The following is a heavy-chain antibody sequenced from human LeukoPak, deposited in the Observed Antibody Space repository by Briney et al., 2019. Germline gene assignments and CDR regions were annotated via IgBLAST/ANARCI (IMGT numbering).Heavy chain of an antibody. Sequence: PGGSLRLSCAASGFTFSSDGIHWVRQAPGKGLEWVAFVSNNGIDKHYGDSVQGRFSTSRDNSKNTLYLEMKSLRVEDTAMYYCAKGITRDSYYLDYRGQGTLVTVSS. D-gene: IGHD1-20*01. CDR3: AKGITRDSYYLDY. J-gene: IGHJ4*02. V-gene: IGHV3-30*02. CDR2: VSNNGIDK. CDR1: GFTFSSDG.